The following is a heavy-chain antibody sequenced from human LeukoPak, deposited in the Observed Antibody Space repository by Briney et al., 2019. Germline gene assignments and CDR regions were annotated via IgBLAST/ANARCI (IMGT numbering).Heavy chain of an antibody. V-gene: IGHV4-61*02. Sequence: SETLSLTCTVPGGSISSGSYYWSWIRQPAGKGLEWIGRIYTSGSTNYNPSLKSRVTISVDTSKNQFSLKLSSVTAADTAVYYCARGEYSSSWNYYYYYMDVWGKGTTVTVSS. CDR1: GGSISSGSYY. CDR3: ARGEYSSSWNYYYYYMDV. D-gene: IGHD6-13*01. CDR2: IYTSGST. J-gene: IGHJ6*03.